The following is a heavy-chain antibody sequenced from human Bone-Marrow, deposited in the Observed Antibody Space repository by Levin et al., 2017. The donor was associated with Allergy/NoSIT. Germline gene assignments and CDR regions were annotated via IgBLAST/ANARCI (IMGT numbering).Heavy chain of an antibody. D-gene: IGHD2-2*01. V-gene: IGHV4-34*01. Sequence: GSLRLSCAVYGGSFSGYYWSWIRQPPGKGLEWIGEINHSGSTNYNPSLKSRVTISVDTSKNQFSLKLSSVTAADTAVYYCARISCSSTSCHKPNDYWGQGTLVTVSS. CDR1: GGSFSGYY. CDR2: INHSGST. CDR3: ARISCSSTSCHKPNDY. J-gene: IGHJ4*02.